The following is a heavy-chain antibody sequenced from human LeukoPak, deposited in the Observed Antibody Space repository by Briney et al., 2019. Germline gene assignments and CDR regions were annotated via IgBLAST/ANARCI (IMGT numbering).Heavy chain of an antibody. V-gene: IGHV3-74*01. CDR1: GFTFSSYW. CDR2: ITSDVRTT. Sequence: GGSLRLSCAPSGFTFSSYWMHWVRPAPGRGLVWVSHITSDVRTTNYADSVKGPFTITRDNAKNTLYLQMNTLSSEDTAVYYCARGGCPIYVAFEIWGQGTKVTVSS. J-gene: IGHJ3*02. CDR3: ARGGCPIYVAFEI. D-gene: IGHD2-8*01.